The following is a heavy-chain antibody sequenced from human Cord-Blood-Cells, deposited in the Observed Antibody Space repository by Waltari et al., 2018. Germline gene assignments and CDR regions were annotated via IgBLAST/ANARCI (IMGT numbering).Heavy chain of an antibody. V-gene: IGHV1-2*02. D-gene: IGHD1-26*01. CDR2: FNTNSGGR. CDR1: GYTFTGYY. Sequence: QVQLVQSEAAEKKPGHSLTVSGKAAGYTFTGYYMHCELQAPGQGLEWMGWFNTNSGGRNYAQKFQGRVTMTRNTSISAAYMELSRLRSDDTAVYYCAREISAGSPNFDYWGQGTLVTVSS. CDR3: AREISAGSPNFDY. J-gene: IGHJ4*02.